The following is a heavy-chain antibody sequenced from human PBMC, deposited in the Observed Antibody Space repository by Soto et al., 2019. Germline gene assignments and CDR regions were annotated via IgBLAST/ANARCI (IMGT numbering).Heavy chain of an antibody. CDR2: IIPIFGTA. CDR3: ARDGSSSSGYYYYGTDV. J-gene: IGHJ6*02. CDR1: GGTFSSYA. Sequence: GASVKVSCKASGGTFSSYAISWVRQAPGQGLEWMGGIIPIFGTANYAQKFQGRVTITADESTSTAYMELSSLRSEDTAVYYCARDGSSSSGYYYYGTDVWGQGTTVTVSS. V-gene: IGHV1-69*13. D-gene: IGHD6-6*01.